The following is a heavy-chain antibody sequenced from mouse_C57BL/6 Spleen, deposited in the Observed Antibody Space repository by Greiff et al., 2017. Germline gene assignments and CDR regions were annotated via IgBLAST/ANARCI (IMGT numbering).Heavy chain of an antibody. Sequence: EVHLVESGGDLVKPGGSLKLSCAASGFTFSSYGMSWVRQTPDKRLEWVATISSGGSYTYYPDSVKGRFTISRDNAKNTLYLQMSSLKSEDTAMYYCARHYYGNYDYYAMDYWGQGTSVTVSS. V-gene: IGHV5-6*01. CDR1: GFTFSSYG. D-gene: IGHD2-1*01. CDR2: ISSGGSYT. J-gene: IGHJ4*01. CDR3: ARHYYGNYDYYAMDY.